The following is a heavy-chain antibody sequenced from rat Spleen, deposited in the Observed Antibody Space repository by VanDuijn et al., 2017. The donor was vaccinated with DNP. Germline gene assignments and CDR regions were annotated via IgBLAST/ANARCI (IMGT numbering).Heavy chain of an antibody. CDR1: GFSLTTFT. CDR2: MSSGGST. J-gene: IGHJ2*01. V-gene: IGHV2-6*01. CDR3: ARELPGYY. Sequence: QVQLKESGPGLVQPSQTLSLTCTVSGFSLTTFTVTWVRQPPGQGLEWIAAMSSGGSTYYNSALRSRLSISRDTSKSQVFLKMNSLQTGDTAMYFCARELPGYYWGQGVMVTVSS. D-gene: IGHD1-4*01.